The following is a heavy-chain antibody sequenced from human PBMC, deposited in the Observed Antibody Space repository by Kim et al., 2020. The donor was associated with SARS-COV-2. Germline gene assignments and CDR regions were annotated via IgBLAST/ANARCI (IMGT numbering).Heavy chain of an antibody. CDR3: ARNLGMYGSGIEIDY. J-gene: IGHJ4*02. V-gene: IGHV1-69*01. D-gene: IGHD3-10*01. Sequence: QKFQGRVTITADESTSTAYMELSSLRSEDTAVYYCARNLGMYGSGIEIDYWGQGTLVTVSS.